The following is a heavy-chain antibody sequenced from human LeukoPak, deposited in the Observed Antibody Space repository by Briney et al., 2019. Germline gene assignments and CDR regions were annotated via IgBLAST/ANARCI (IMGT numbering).Heavy chain of an antibody. J-gene: IGHJ4*02. CDR3: ARDADYDILTGYYTRQFDY. CDR2: ISYDGSNK. V-gene: IGHV3-30*04. CDR1: GFTFNTYA. D-gene: IGHD3-9*01. Sequence: GGSLRLSCAASGFTFNTYAMTWVRQAPGKGLEWVAVISYDGSNKYYADSVKGRFTISRDNSKNTLYLQMNSLRAEDTAVYYCARDADYDILTGYYTRQFDYWGQGTLVTVSS.